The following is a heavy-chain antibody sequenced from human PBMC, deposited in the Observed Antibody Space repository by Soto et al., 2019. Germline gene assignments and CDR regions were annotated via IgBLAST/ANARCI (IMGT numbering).Heavy chain of an antibody. CDR1: GYTFTSYA. CDR2: INAGNGNT. J-gene: IGHJ6*02. Sequence: ASVKVSCKASGYTFTSYAMHWVRQAPGQRLEWMGWINAGNGNTKYSQKFQGRVTITRDTSASTAYMELSSLRSEDTAVYYCAREPTYYYGSGSYFYYYYYGMDVWGQGTTVTVSS. D-gene: IGHD3-10*01. CDR3: AREPTYYYGSGSYFYYYYYGMDV. V-gene: IGHV1-3*01.